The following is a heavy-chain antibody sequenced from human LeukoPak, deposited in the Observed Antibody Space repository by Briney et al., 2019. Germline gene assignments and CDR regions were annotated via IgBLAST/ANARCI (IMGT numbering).Heavy chain of an antibody. CDR3: ARSYYYDSSGPDGAFDI. CDR2: ISSSGSTI. V-gene: IGHV3-48*03. D-gene: IGHD3-22*01. CDR1: GFTFSSYE. J-gene: IGHJ3*02. Sequence: GGSLRLSYAASGFTFSSYEMNWVRQAPGKGLEWVSYISSSGSTIYYADSVKGRFTISRDNAKNSLYLQMNSLRAEDTAVYYCARSYYYDSSGPDGAFDIWGQGTMVTVSS.